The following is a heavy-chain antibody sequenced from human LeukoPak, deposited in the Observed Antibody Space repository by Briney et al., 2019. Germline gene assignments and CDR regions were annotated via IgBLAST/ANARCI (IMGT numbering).Heavy chain of an antibody. D-gene: IGHD6-13*01. Sequence: SETLSLTCAVSGGSISSSDWWSWVRPPPGKGLEWIGEIYHSGSTNYIPSLKGRVTISIDKSKNQFSLKLSSVTAADTAVYYCAREMIAAAGTYYMDVWGKGTTVTVSS. CDR3: AREMIAAAGTYYMDV. CDR1: GGSISSSDW. J-gene: IGHJ6*03. V-gene: IGHV4-4*02. CDR2: IYHSGST.